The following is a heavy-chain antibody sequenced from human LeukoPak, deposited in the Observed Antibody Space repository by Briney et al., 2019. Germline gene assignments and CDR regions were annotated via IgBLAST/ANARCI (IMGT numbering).Heavy chain of an antibody. CDR3: ARELQELVGGVDAFDI. J-gene: IGHJ3*02. D-gene: IGHD6-13*01. CDR2: IYYRGST. CDR1: GGSIISRSYS. V-gene: IGHV4-39*07. Sequence: SETLSLTCTVSGGSIISRSYSWGWIRQPPGKGLEWIASIYYRGSTYYNPSLKRRVTIVVDTSKNEFSLTLSSGTGAVMAGEYSARELQELVGGVDAFDISGQGTTVSASS.